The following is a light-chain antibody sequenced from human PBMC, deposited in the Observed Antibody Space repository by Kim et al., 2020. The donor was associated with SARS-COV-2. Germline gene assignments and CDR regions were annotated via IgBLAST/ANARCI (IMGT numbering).Light chain of an antibody. V-gene: IGKV1-39*01. CDR3: QQSYSTPRT. CDR1: QSISSY. Sequence: DIQMTQSPSSLSASVGDRVTITCRASQSISSYLNWYQQKPGKAPKLLIYAASSLQSGVPSRFSGSGSGTDFTLTISSLQPEDFVTYYCQQSYSTPRTFGEGGQGDSK. CDR2: AAS. J-gene: IGKJ1*01.